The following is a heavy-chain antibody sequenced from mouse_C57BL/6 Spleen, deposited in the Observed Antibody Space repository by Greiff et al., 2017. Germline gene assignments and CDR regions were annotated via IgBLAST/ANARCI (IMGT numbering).Heavy chain of an antibody. CDR2: IRNKANGYTT. Sequence: EVKLMESGGGLVQPGGSLSLSCAASGFTFTDYYMSWVRQPPGKALEWLGFIRNKANGYTTEYSASVKGRFTISRDNSQSILYLQMNALRAEDSATYYCASGSSYVYAMDYWGQGTSVTVSS. V-gene: IGHV7-3*01. CDR1: GFTFTDYY. J-gene: IGHJ4*01. CDR3: ASGSSYVYAMDY. D-gene: IGHD1-1*01.